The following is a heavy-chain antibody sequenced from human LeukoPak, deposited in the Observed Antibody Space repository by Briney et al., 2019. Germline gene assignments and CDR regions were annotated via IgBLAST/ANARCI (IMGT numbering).Heavy chain of an antibody. J-gene: IGHJ4*02. CDR3: ATPWYYYDSSGYLPFDY. D-gene: IGHD3-22*01. CDR1: GFTFHDYA. CDR2: ISGSGGST. Sequence: GGSLRLSCAASGFTFHDYAMSWVRQAPGKGLEWVSAISGSGGSTYYADSVKGRFTISRDNSKNTLYLQMNSLRAEDTAVYYCATPWYYYDSSGYLPFDYWSQGTLVTVSS. V-gene: IGHV3-23*01.